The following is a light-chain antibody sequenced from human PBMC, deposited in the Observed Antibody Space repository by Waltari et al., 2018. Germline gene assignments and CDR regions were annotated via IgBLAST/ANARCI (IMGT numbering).Light chain of an antibody. V-gene: IGKV1-39*01. Sequence: DIQMTQSPSSLSASVGDRVTLTCRASQSISTYLNWYLQKPGKAPKLLIYGASSLQRGAPSRFSGSGSGTDFTLTISSLQPEDFATYYCQQSYSTPFTFGPGTKVDIK. CDR3: QQSYSTPFT. CDR2: GAS. CDR1: QSISTY. J-gene: IGKJ3*01.